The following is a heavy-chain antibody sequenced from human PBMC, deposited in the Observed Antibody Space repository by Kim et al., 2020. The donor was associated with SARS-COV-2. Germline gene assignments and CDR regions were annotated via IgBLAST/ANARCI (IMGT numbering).Heavy chain of an antibody. CDR2: INHSGST. CDR1: GGSFSGYY. CDR3: ARWRFRGVATNRALDY. V-gene: IGHV4-34*01. Sequence: SETLSLTCAVYGGSFSGYYWSWIRQPPGKGLEWIGEINHSGSTNYNPSLKSRVTISVDTSKNQFSLKLSSVTAADTAVYYCARWRFRGVATNRALDYWGQGTLVTVSS. J-gene: IGHJ4*02. D-gene: IGHD5-12*01.